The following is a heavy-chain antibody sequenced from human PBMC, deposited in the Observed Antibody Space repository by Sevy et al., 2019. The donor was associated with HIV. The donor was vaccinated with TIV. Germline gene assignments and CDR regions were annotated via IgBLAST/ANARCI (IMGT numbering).Heavy chain of an antibody. V-gene: IGHV4-34*01. D-gene: IGHD3-9*01. CDR3: ARDLRSWFDP. J-gene: IGHJ5*02. CDR1: GGSFSGYY. Sequence: SENLSLTCAVYGGSFSGYYWSWIRQPPGKGLEWIGEINHSGSTNYNPSLKSRVTISVDTSKNQFSLKLSSVTAADTAVYYCARDLRSWFDPWGQGTLVTVSS. CDR2: INHSGST.